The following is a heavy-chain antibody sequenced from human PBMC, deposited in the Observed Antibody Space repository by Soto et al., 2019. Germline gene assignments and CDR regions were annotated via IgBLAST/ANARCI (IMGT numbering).Heavy chain of an antibody. V-gene: IGHV3-33*01. CDR1: GFTFSSYG. D-gene: IGHD2-2*01. CDR2: IWYDGSNK. CDR3: ARATIVVVPAAPLGMDV. Sequence: QPGGSLRLSCAASGFTFSSYGMHWVRQAPGKGLEWVAVIWYDGSNKYYADSVKGRFTISRDNSKNTLYLQMSSLRAEDTAVYYCARATIVVVPAAPLGMDVWGQGTTVTVSS. J-gene: IGHJ6*02.